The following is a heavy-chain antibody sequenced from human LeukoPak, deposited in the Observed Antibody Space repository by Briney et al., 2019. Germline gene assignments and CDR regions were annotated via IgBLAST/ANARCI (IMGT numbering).Heavy chain of an antibody. CDR2: GHYTGSS. Sequence: KASETLSLTCTVSGASISDYYWSWIRQPPGKGLEWIGFGHYTGSSNYNPSLKSRVTTPVNTSKSQFSLKLISVTAADTAVYYCARHDNRGYYSLHYWGQGALVTVSS. V-gene: IGHV4-59*08. CDR1: GASISDYY. CDR3: ARHDNRGYYSLHY. D-gene: IGHD3-22*01. J-gene: IGHJ4*02.